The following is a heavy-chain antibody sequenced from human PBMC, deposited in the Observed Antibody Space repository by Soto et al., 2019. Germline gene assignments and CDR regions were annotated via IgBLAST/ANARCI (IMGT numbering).Heavy chain of an antibody. V-gene: IGHV4-34*01. CDR2: INHSGST. CDR1: VGSFSGYY. Sequence: QVQLQQWGAGLLKPSETLSLTCAVYVGSFSGYYWSWIRQAPGKGLEWIGEINHSGSTNYNPSLKSRVSISVDTSKNQFSLKLSSVTAADTAVYYCARVVGSSGDYFDYWGQGTLVTASS. J-gene: IGHJ4*02. D-gene: IGHD3-10*01. CDR3: ARVVGSSGDYFDY.